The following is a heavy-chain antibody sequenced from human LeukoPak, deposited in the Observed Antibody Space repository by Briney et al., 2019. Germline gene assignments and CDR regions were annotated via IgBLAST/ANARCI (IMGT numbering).Heavy chain of an antibody. CDR2: IYHSGST. D-gene: IGHD1-26*01. Sequence: SETLSLTCAASGYSISSGYYWGWIRQPPGKGLEWIGSIYHSGSTYYNPSLKSRVTISVDTSKNQFSLKLSSVTAAGTAVYYCARHRSGSPVSAFDIWGQGTMVTVSS. V-gene: IGHV4-38-2*01. CDR3: ARHRSGSPVSAFDI. CDR1: GYSISSGYY. J-gene: IGHJ3*02.